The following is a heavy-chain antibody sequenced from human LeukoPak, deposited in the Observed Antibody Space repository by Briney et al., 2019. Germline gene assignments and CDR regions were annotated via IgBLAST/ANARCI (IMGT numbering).Heavy chain of an antibody. D-gene: IGHD3-9*01. V-gene: IGHV1-2*02. CDR2: INPNSGGA. J-gene: IGHJ4*02. CDR3: ARDRRAVLRYFDWSNAALDY. Sequence: ASVNVSCKASGYTFTGYYMHWVRQAPGHGLEWMGWINPNSGGANYAQKFQGRVTMTRDTSISTAYMELSRLRSDDTAVYYCARDRRAVLRYFDWSNAALDYWGQGTLVTVSS. CDR1: GYTFTGYY.